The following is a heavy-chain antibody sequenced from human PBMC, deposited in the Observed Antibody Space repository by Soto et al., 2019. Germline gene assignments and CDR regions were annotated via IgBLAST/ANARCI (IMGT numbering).Heavy chain of an antibody. V-gene: IGHV3-21*04. CDR2: INNSGHYT. CDR1: GGSIRSGSYY. Sequence: PSETLSLTCNVSGGSIRSGSYYWGWVRQAPGKGLEWVSDINNSGHYTYYADSVKGRFTISRDNSKNTMFLQMNNLRVEDTAMYDCARRPDAFDIWGQGTMVTVSS. J-gene: IGHJ3*02. CDR3: ARRPDAFDI.